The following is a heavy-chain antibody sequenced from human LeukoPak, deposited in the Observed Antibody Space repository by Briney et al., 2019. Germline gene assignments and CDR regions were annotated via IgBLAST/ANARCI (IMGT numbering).Heavy chain of an antibody. CDR2: IYHSGST. CDR3: ARDGVWAVVGAYYFDY. J-gene: IGHJ4*02. Sequence: SQTLSLTCTVSGGSISSGGYYWSWIRQPPGKGLEWIGYIYHSGSTYYNPSLKSRVTISVDTSKNQFSLKLSSVTAADTAVYYCARDGVWAVVGAYYFDYWGQGTLVTVSS. CDR1: GGSISSGGYY. D-gene: IGHD1-26*01. V-gene: IGHV4-30-2*01.